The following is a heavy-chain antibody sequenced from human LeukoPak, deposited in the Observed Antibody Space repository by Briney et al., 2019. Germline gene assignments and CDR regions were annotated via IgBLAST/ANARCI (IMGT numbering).Heavy chain of an antibody. Sequence: SVKVSCKASGDTFRSETISWVRQAPGQRLEWMGRIIPILGIANYAQKFKGRVTFTADKPTTTCYMDLSSLRFEDTAVYYCARGGDIYIAAVNYYYYMDVWGKGTTVTVSS. CDR1: GDTFRSET. J-gene: IGHJ6*03. CDR3: ARGGDIYIAAVNYYYYMDV. CDR2: IIPILGIA. D-gene: IGHD6-13*01. V-gene: IGHV1-69*02.